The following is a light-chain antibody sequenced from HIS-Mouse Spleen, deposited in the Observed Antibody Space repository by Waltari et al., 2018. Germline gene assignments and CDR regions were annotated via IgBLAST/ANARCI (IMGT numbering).Light chain of an antibody. Sequence: AIRMTQSPSSLSASTGERVTITCRTSRGISSYLAWYQQKPGKAPKLLIYAASTLQSGVPSRFSGSGSGTDFTLTISCLQSEDFATYYCQQYYSYPLTFGGGTKVEIK. CDR3: QQYYSYPLT. J-gene: IGKJ4*01. CDR2: AAS. CDR1: RGISSY. V-gene: IGKV1-8*01.